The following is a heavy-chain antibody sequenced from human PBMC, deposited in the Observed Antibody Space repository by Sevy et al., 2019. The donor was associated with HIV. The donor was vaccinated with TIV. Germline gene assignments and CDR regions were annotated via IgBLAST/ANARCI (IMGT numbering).Heavy chain of an antibody. CDR3: ASGVGAAPFDY. Sequence: GGSLRLSCAASGFTVSSHYMSWVRQAPGKGLEWVSVIYSVGSTYDADSVKGRFTISRDNSKNTLYLQMNSLRAEDTAVYYCASGVGAAPFDYWGQGTLVTVSS. CDR1: GFTVSSHY. V-gene: IGHV3-53*01. CDR2: IYSVGST. J-gene: IGHJ4*02. D-gene: IGHD1-26*01.